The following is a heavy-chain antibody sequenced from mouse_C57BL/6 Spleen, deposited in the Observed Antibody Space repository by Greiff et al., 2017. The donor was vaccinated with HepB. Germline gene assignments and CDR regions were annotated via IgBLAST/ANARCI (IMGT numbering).Heavy chain of an antibody. CDR1: GFTFSDYG. V-gene: IGHV5-17*01. CDR3: ARPLITTVVATNAMDY. J-gene: IGHJ4*01. Sequence: DVHLVESGGGLVKPGGSLKLSCAASGFTFSDYGMHWVRQAPEKGLEWVAYISSGSSTIYYADTVKGRFTISRDNAKNTLFLQMTSLRSEDTAMYYCARPLITTVVATNAMDYWGQGTSVTVSS. D-gene: IGHD1-1*01. CDR2: ISSGSSTI.